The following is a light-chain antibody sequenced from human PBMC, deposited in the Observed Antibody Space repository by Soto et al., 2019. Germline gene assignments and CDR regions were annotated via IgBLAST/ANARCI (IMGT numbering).Light chain of an antibody. V-gene: IGLV2-23*02. J-gene: IGLJ1*01. CDR2: EVS. CDR1: SSDVGSYNL. Sequence: QSALTQPASVSGPPGQSITISCTGTSSDVGSYNLVSWYQQHPGKVPKLMIFEVSKRPSGVSNRFSGSKSGDTASLTISELQAEDEADYYCCSYAGSSTFYVFGTGTKVTVL. CDR3: CSYAGSSTFYV.